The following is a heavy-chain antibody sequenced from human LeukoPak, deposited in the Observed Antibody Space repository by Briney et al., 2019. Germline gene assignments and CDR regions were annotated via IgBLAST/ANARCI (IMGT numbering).Heavy chain of an antibody. CDR2: IYYSGST. J-gene: IGHJ1*01. D-gene: IGHD1-26*01. V-gene: IGHV4-39*07. CDR3: ARGGMGATTLYFQH. CDR1: GVSISSSSYY. Sequence: SETLSLTCTVSGVSISSSSYYWGWLRQPPGKGLEWIGSIYYSGSTYYNPSLKSRVTISVDTSKNQFSLKLSSVTAADTAVYYCARGGMGATTLYFQHWGQGTLVTVSS.